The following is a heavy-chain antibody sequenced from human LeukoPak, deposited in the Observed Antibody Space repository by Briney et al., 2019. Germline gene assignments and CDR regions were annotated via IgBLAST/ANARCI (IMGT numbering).Heavy chain of an antibody. Sequence: GGSLRLSCAASGFSFSTYWMSWVRQTPEKGLEFVANIDQGGSVRNYMNSLKGRCTISRDNAKKSLYLEINSLRADDTAVYYCARDPESSSFDLWGRGALVTVSS. CDR3: ARDPESSSFDL. D-gene: IGHD6-13*01. V-gene: IGHV3-7*01. CDR1: GFSFSTYW. CDR2: IDQGGSVR. J-gene: IGHJ4*02.